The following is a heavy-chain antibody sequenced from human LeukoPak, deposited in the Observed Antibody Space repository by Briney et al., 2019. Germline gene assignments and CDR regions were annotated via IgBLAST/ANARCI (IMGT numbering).Heavy chain of an antibody. CDR3: ARDFSDTAMVYYFDY. CDR2: INPNSGGT. V-gene: IGHV1-2*02. D-gene: IGHD5-18*01. CDR1: GYTFTGYY. J-gene: IGHJ4*02. Sequence: ASVKVSCKASGYTFTGYYMHWVRQAPGQGLEWMGWINPNSGGTNYAQKFQGRVTMTRDTSISTAYMELSRLRSDDTAVYYCARDFSDTAMVYYFDYWGQGTLVTVSS.